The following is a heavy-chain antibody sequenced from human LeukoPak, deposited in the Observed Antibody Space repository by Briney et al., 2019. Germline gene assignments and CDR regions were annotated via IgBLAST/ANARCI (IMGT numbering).Heavy chain of an antibody. CDR2: IYYSGST. D-gene: IGHD2-2*01. CDR1: GGSISSGDYY. CDR3: VREKIVVVPNAAYYMDV. Sequence: KPSQTLTLTCTVSGGSISSGDYYWSWIRQPPGKGLEWIGYIYYSGSTYYKPSLKSRVTISVDTSKNQFSLKLSSVTAADTAGYYCVREKIVVVPNAAYYMDVWGKGTTVTVSS. J-gene: IGHJ6*03. V-gene: IGHV4-30-4*08.